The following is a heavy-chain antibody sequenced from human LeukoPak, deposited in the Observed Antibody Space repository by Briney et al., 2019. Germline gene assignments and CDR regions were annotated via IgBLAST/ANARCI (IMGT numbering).Heavy chain of an antibody. D-gene: IGHD2-2*01. CDR1: GYTLTELG. CDR3: ATLYCSSTSCYAAWFAP. V-gene: IGHV1-24*01. CDR2: VDPEDGET. J-gene: IGHJ5*02. Sequence: ASVKVSCKVSGYTLTELGMYWVRQAPGKGLEWMGGVDPEDGETIYAQKFQGRVTMTEDTSTDTAYMELSSLRSEDTAVYYCATLYCSSTSCYAAWFAPWGQGTLVTVSS.